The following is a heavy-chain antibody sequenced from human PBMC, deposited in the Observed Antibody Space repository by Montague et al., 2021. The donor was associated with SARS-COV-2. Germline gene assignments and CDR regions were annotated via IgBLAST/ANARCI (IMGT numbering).Heavy chain of an antibody. CDR1: GYTFISYG. CDR2: ISAYNGNT. CDR3: ILAITMVRGDFGY. Sequence: SVKVSCKASGYTFISYGISWVRQAPGQGLEWMGWISAYNGNTNYAQKLQGRVTMTTDTSTSTAYMELRSLRSDDTAVYYCILAITMVRGDFGYWGQGTLVTVSS. J-gene: IGHJ4*02. V-gene: IGHV1-18*01. D-gene: IGHD3-10*01.